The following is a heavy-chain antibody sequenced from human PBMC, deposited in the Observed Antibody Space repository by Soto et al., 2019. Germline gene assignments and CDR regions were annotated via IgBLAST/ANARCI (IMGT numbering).Heavy chain of an antibody. CDR2: MNPNKGNT. Sequence: QVQLVQSGAEVKNPGASVKVSCKTSGYPFTSLDVNWVRQASGQGLEWMGWMNPNKGNTGYAQRFQGRVNMTRDTSISTAYMVLNSLTSEDTAVYYCARGIAAGVDYWGQGNLVTVSS. V-gene: IGHV1-8*01. CDR1: GYPFTSLD. J-gene: IGHJ4*02. CDR3: ARGIAAGVDY. D-gene: IGHD6-13*01.